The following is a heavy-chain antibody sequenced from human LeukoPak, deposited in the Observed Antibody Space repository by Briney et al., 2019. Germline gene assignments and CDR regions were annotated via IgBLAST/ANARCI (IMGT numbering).Heavy chain of an antibody. CDR3: ARDDVLRFLEWSDYYYGMDV. CDR2: ISSSSSYI. Sequence: GGSLRLSCAASGFTFSSYSMNWVRQAPGKGLEWVSSISSSSSYIYYADSVKGQFTISRDNAKNSLYLQMNSLRAEDTAVYYCARDDVLRFLEWSDYYYGMDVWGQGTTVTVSS. D-gene: IGHD3-3*01. V-gene: IGHV3-21*01. J-gene: IGHJ6*02. CDR1: GFTFSSYS.